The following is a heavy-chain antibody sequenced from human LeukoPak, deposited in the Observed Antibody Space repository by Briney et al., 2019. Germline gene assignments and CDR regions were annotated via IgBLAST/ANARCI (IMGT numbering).Heavy chain of an antibody. CDR1: GYTFTSYD. J-gene: IGHJ5*02. V-gene: IGHV1-8*01. CDR3: ARGVGSGYDYWFDP. D-gene: IGHD5-12*01. Sequence: ASVKVSCKASGYTFTSYDINWVRQATGQGVEWMGWMNPNSGNTGYAQKFQGRVTMTRNTSISTAYMELSSLRSEDTAVYYCARGVGSGYDYWFDPWGQGTLVTVSS. CDR2: MNPNSGNT.